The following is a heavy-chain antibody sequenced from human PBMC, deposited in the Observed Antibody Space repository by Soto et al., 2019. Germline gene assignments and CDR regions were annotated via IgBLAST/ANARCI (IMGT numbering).Heavy chain of an antibody. V-gene: IGHV1-69*01. D-gene: IGHD2-15*01. J-gene: IGHJ4*02. CDR2: IIPSFGTA. CDR3: ARTTDSSPCSGGSCYSGYFDY. CDR1: GGTFSSYA. Sequence: QVQLVQSGAEVKKPGSSVKVSCKASGGTFSSYAISWVRQAPGQGLEWMGGIIPSFGTANYAQKFQGRVTITADESTSTAYMELSSLRSEDTAVYYCARTTDSSPCSGGSCYSGYFDYWGQGTLVTVFS.